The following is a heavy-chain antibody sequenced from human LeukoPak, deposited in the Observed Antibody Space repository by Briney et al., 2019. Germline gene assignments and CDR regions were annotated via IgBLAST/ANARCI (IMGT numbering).Heavy chain of an antibody. J-gene: IGHJ4*02. V-gene: IGHV3-30*04. CDR1: GFTFSSYA. CDR2: ISYDGSNK. Sequence: EGSLRLSCAASGFTFSSYAMHWVRQAPGKGLEWVAVISYDGSNKYYADSVKGRFTISRDNSKNTLYLQMNSLRAEDTAVYYCASYPAIVNWGQGTLVTVSS. D-gene: IGHD3-22*01. CDR3: ASYPAIVN.